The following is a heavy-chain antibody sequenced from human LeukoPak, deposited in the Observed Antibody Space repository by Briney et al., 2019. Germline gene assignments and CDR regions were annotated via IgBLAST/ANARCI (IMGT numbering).Heavy chain of an antibody. CDR3: ARHKDYYYSYMDV. Sequence: SETLSLTCSVSGDSISTSSYYWGWIRQPPGKGVEWIGTIYYSGSTYYNPSLTSRVTISVDTSKNQFSLKLSSVTAADTAVYYCARHKDYYYSYMDVWGKGTTVTISS. CDR2: IYYSGST. V-gene: IGHV4-39*01. J-gene: IGHJ6*03. CDR1: GDSISTSSYY.